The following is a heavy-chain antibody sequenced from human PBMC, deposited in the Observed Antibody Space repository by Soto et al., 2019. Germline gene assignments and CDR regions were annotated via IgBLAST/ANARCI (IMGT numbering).Heavy chain of an antibody. CDR2: IYYSGST. J-gene: IGHJ6*02. CDR1: GGSITSYY. CDR3: ARDPGGSWSNRYFYYGLDV. D-gene: IGHD3-16*01. Sequence: PSETLSLTCPVSGGSITSYYWSWIRQPPGKGLELIGYIYYSGSTNYNPSLKTRVTISADTPKNQFSLKLSPVTAADTAVYFCARDPGGSWSNRYFYYGLDVWGQGTTVPVS. V-gene: IGHV4-59*01.